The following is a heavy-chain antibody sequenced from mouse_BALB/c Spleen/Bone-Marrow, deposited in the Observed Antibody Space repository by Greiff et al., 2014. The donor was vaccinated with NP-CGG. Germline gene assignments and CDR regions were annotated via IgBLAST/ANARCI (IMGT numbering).Heavy chain of an antibody. D-gene: IGHD2-4*01. CDR1: GYTFTSYT. J-gene: IGHJ3*01. CDR3: ARSYYDYDRAWFAY. V-gene: IGHV1-4*01. CDR2: INPSSGYT. Sequence: QVQLQQPGAELARPGASVKMSCKASGYTFTSYTMHWVKQRPGQGLEWIGYINPSSGYTNYNQKFKDKATLTADKSSSTAYMQLSSLTSEGSVVYYCARSYYDYDRAWFAYWGQGTLVTVSA.